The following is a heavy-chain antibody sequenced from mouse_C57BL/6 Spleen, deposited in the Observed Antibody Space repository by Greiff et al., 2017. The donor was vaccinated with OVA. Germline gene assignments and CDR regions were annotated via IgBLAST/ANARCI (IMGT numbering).Heavy chain of an antibody. Sequence: DVMLVESEGGLVQPGSSMKLSCTASGFTFSDYYMAWVRQVPEKGLEWVANINYDGSSTYYLDSLKSRFIISRDNAKNILYLQMSSLKSEDTATYYCAREGDSTRGFDYWGQGTTLTVSS. CDR2: INYDGSST. J-gene: IGHJ2*01. CDR1: GFTFSDYY. CDR3: AREGDSTRGFDY. V-gene: IGHV5-16*01. D-gene: IGHD1-1*01.